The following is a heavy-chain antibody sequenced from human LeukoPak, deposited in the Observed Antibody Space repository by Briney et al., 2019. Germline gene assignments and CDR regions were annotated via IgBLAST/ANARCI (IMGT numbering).Heavy chain of an antibody. Sequence: PGGSLRLSCAASGFTFSSYWMSWVRQAPGKGLEWVGFIRSKAYGGTTEYAASVRGRFTISRDDSKSIAYLQMNSLKTKDTAVYYCSLYYGSGSYSPSPLHYWGQGTLVTVSS. J-gene: IGHJ4*02. CDR2: IRSKAYGGTT. CDR1: GFTFSSYW. V-gene: IGHV3-49*04. D-gene: IGHD3-10*01. CDR3: SLYYGSGSYSPSPLHY.